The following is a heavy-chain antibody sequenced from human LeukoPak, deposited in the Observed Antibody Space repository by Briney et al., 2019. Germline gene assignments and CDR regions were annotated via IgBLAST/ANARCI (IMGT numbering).Heavy chain of an antibody. CDR1: GDSISSNY. D-gene: IGHD1-26*01. Sequence: NPSETLSLTCTVSGDSISSNYWSWIRQPPGKGLEWIGYIYYTGSTNYNPSLKSRVTISVDTSKNQFSLKLSSVTAADTAVYYCAREIKWELRNWFDPWGQGTLVTVSS. V-gene: IGHV4-59*01. J-gene: IGHJ5*02. CDR2: IYYTGST. CDR3: AREIKWELRNWFDP.